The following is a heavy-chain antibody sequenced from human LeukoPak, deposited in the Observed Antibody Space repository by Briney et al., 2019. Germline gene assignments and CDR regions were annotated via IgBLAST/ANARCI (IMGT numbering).Heavy chain of an antibody. CDR1: GGSISSGGYS. J-gene: IGHJ6*02. V-gene: IGHV4-30-2*01. D-gene: IGHD3-16*02. Sequence: PSQTLSLTCAVSGGSISSGGYSWSWIRQPPGKGLEWIGYIYHSGSTYYNPSLKSRVTISVDRSKNQFSLKLSSVTAADTAVYYCARGKYDYVWGSYRNFRGMDVWGQGTTVTVSS. CDR3: ARGKYDYVWGSYRNFRGMDV. CDR2: IYHSGST.